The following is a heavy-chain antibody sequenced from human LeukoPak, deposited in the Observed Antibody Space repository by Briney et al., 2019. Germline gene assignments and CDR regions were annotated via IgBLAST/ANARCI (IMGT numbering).Heavy chain of an antibody. D-gene: IGHD3-10*01. CDR3: ARDPTYDSGNPLGY. CDR1: GFPFSRYW. V-gene: IGHV3-7*01. CDR2: IKYDGSEK. Sequence: PGGSLRLSCAASGFPFSRYWMARVRQAPGKGLEWVANIKYDGSEKFYVGSVRGRFTISRDNTNNSLHLQMNSLRAEDTAIYYCARDPTYDSGNPLGYGGQGTLVAVSS. J-gene: IGHJ4*02.